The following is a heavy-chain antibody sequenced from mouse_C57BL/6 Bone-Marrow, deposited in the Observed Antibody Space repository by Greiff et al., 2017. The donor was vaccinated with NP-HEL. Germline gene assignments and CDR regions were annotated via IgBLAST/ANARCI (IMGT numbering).Heavy chain of an antibody. V-gene: IGHV5-2*01. Sequence: EVKLVESGGGLVQPGESLKLSCESNEYEFPSHDMSWVRKTPEKRLELVAAITSDGGSTYYPDTMERRFIISRDNTKKTLYLQMSSLRSEDTALYYCARGGGYDEGFWYFDVWGTGTTVTVSS. CDR2: ITSDGGST. J-gene: IGHJ1*03. CDR3: ARGGGYDEGFWYFDV. D-gene: IGHD2-2*01. CDR1: EYEFPSHD.